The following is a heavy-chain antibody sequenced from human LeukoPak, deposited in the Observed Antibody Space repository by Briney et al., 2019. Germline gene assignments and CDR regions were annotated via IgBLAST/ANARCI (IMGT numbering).Heavy chain of an antibody. D-gene: IGHD1-26*01. J-gene: IGHJ5*01. CDR1: GFSFGNYA. Sequence: GGSLRLSCVASGFSFGNYAMSWVRQAPGKGLQWVSQISGTGGATWYAGFARDRFTISRDNSNKTLYLQMSGLRVGDTAMYYCVKDPRDTYGTNWFVSWGQGTLLIASS. V-gene: IGHV3-23*01. CDR3: VKDPRDTYGTNWFVS. CDR2: ISGTGGAT.